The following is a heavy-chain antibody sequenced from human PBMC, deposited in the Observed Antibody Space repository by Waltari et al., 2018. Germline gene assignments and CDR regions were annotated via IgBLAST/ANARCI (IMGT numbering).Heavy chain of an antibody. J-gene: IGHJ4*02. CDR3: ARGKGYYDSSGPFDY. D-gene: IGHD3-22*01. V-gene: IGHV1-3*03. CDR2: INAGNGNT. Sequence: QVQLVQSGAEVKKPGASVTVSCKASGYTFTSYAMHWVRKAPGQRLEWMGWINAGNGNTKDSQEFQGRVTITRDTSASTAYMELSSLRSEDMAVYYCARGKGYYDSSGPFDYWGQGTLVTVSS. CDR1: GYTFTSYA.